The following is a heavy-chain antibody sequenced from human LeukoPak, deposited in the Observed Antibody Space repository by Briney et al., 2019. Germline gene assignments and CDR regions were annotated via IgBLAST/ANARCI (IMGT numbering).Heavy chain of an antibody. CDR1: GFTFRSYE. J-gene: IGHJ3*02. D-gene: IGHD3-16*01. Sequence: GGSLRLSCAASGFTFRSYELYWVRQAPGKGLEWISYISSGGTTIKYADSVEGRFTISRDDASQSLYLQMKSLRAEDTAVYYCGAARQYVGAFDIWGQGTLVTVSS. V-gene: IGHV3-48*03. CDR3: GAARQYVGAFDI. CDR2: ISSGGTTI.